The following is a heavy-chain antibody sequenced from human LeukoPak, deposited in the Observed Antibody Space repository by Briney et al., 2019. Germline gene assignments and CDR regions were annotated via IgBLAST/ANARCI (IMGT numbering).Heavy chain of an antibody. J-gene: IGHJ6*02. CDR3: ARGGIAAAGTSFRDYYYYGMDV. CDR2: INHSGST. Sequence: GSLRLSCAASGFTFSSYSMNWVRQAPGKGLEWIGEINHSGSTNYNPSLKSRVTISVDTSKNQFSLKLSSVTAADTAVYYCARGGIAAAGTSFRDYYYYGMDVWGQGTTVTVSS. D-gene: IGHD6-13*01. CDR1: GFTFSSYS. V-gene: IGHV4-34*01.